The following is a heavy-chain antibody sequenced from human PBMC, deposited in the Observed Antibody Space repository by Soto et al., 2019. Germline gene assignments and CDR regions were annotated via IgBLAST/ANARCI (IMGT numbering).Heavy chain of an antibody. CDR3: ARETGLRSSGWSYYFDF. CDR2: ISGSGGTM. V-gene: IGHV3-48*02. D-gene: IGHD6-19*01. J-gene: IGHJ4*02. Sequence: EVQLVESGGGLVQPGGSLRLSCAASGFTLSSYSMHWVRQAPGKGLEWVSYISGSGGTMYYADSVKGRFTISRDNAKNPLSVQMNSARDEDTAVYFCARETGLRSSGWSYYFDFWGQGTLVTVSS. CDR1: GFTLSSYS.